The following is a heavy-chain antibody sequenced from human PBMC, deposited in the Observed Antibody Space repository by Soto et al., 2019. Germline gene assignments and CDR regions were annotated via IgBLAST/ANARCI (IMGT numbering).Heavy chain of an antibody. CDR1: GGSFSGYY. CDR3: AQGWGRIFDY. D-gene: IGHD7-27*01. Sequence: QVQLQQWGAGLLKPSETLSLTCAVYGGSFSGYYWNWIRQPPGKGLEWIGEINHSGSTNYNPSLKSRVTLSVDTSKNQFSLKLSSVTAADTAVYYCAQGWGRIFDYWGQGTLVTVSS. V-gene: IGHV4-34*01. J-gene: IGHJ4*02. CDR2: INHSGST.